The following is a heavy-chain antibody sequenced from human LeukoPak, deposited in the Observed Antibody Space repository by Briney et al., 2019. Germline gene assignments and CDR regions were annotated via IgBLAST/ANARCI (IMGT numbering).Heavy chain of an antibody. Sequence: NASETLSLTCTVSGGSISSGGYYWSWIRQHPGKGLEWIGEINHSGSTNYNPSLKSRVTISVDTSKNQFSLKLSSVTAADTAVYYCARKSGWFDPWGQGTLVTVSS. V-gene: IGHV4-39*07. CDR1: GGSISSGGYY. CDR2: INHSGST. J-gene: IGHJ5*02. CDR3: ARKSGWFDP.